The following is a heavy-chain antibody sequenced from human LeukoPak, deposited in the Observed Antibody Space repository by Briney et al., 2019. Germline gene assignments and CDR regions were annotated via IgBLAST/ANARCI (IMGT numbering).Heavy chain of an antibody. Sequence: PSETLSLTCTVSGGSISNYWSWIRQPPGKGLEWIGYIYYSGSTKYNPSLKSRVTILVDMSKNQFSLKLSSVTAADTAVYYCARVITMIRGLDPWGQGTLVTVSS. V-gene: IGHV4-59*01. CDR3: ARVITMIRGLDP. CDR2: IYYSGST. J-gene: IGHJ5*02. CDR1: GGSISNY. D-gene: IGHD3-10*01.